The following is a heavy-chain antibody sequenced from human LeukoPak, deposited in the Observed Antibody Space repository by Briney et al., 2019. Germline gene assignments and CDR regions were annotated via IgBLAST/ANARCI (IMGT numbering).Heavy chain of an antibody. CDR1: GGSISSRGFF. Sequence: SETLSLTCTVSGGSISSRGFFWGWIRQPPGKGPKWIGSVYYDGVTYYNRSFQIRVTVSLDKSPNPFSLRLGSVTAPDTAFYYSARLSCSDAVCPTLPYNHFDLWGQGTVVIVST. CDR2: VYYDGVT. J-gene: IGHJ5*02. D-gene: IGHD2-15*01. CDR3: ARLSCSDAVCPTLPYNHFDL. V-gene: IGHV4-39*01.